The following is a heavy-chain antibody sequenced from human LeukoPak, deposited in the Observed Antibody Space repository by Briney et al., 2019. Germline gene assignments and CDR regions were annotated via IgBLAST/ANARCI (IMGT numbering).Heavy chain of an antibody. CDR2: ISSSSSYI. CDR3: ARVGYSSSWYPFGY. D-gene: IGHD6-13*01. Sequence: GGSLRLSCAASGFTFSSYSMNWVRQAPGKGLEWVSSISSSSSYIYYADSVKGRFTISRDNAKNPLYLQMNSLRAEDTAVYYCARVGYSSSWYPFGYWGQGTLVTVSS. J-gene: IGHJ4*02. CDR1: GFTFSSYS. V-gene: IGHV3-21*01.